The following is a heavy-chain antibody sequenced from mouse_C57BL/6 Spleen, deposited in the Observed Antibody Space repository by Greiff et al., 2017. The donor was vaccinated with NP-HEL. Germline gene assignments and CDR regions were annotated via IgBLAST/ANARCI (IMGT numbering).Heavy chain of an antibody. CDR3: ARSDGRSPWYFGV. V-gene: IGHV14-3*01. D-gene: IGHD1-1*01. CDR2: IDPANGNT. Sequence: VQLKESVAELVRPGASVKLSCTASGFNIKNTYMHWVKQRPEQGLEWIGRIDPANGNTKYAPKFQGKATITADTSSNTAYLQLSSLTSEDTAIYYGARSDGRSPWYFGVWGTGTTVTVSS. CDR1: GFNIKNTY. J-gene: IGHJ1*03.